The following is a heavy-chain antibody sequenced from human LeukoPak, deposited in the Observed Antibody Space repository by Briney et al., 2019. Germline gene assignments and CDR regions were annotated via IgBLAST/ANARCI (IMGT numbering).Heavy chain of an antibody. Sequence: SXXGXGYSFXXYWIGXVRQMPGKGLEWMGIIYPGDSDTRYSPSFQGQVTISADKSISTAYLQWSSLKASDTAMYYCARHAVCGGDCYPFDYWGQGTPVTVSS. CDR3: ARHAVCGGDCYPFDY. CDR2: IYPGDSDT. D-gene: IGHD2-21*02. CDR1: GYSFXXYW. J-gene: IGHJ4*02. V-gene: IGHV5-51*01.